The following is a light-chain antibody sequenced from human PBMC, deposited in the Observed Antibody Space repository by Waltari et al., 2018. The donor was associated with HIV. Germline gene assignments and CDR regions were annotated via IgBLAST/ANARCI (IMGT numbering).Light chain of an antibody. CDR1: QSVLYSSNNKNY. CDR3: QQYYSTPLT. V-gene: IGKV4-1*01. Sequence: DIVMTQSPDSLAVSLGERATINCKFSQSVLYSSNNKNYLAWYQQKPGQPPKLLIYWASTRESGIPDRFSGSGSGTDFTLTISGSSLQAEDVAVYYCQQYYSTPLTFGGGTTVEIK. CDR2: WAS. J-gene: IGKJ4*01.